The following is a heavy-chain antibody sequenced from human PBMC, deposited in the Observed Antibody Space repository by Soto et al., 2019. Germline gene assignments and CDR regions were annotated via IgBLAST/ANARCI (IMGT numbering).Heavy chain of an antibody. Sequence: PSETLSLTCTVSGGSISSGGYYWSWIRQHPGKGLEWIGYIYYSGSTYYNPSLKSRVTISVDTSKNQFSLKLSSVTAADTAVYYCARHIVVVPAASGYGMDVWGQGTTVTVSS. CDR2: IYYSGST. J-gene: IGHJ6*02. CDR1: GGSISSGGYY. V-gene: IGHV4-31*03. D-gene: IGHD2-2*01. CDR3: ARHIVVVPAASGYGMDV.